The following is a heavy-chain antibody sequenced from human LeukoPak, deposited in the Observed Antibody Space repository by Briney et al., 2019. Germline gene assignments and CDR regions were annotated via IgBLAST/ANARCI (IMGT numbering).Heavy chain of an antibody. J-gene: IGHJ6*03. V-gene: IGHV1-2*02. CDR1: GGTFSSYA. CDR3: ARTLWSGPRGYYYYMDV. CDR2: INPNSGGT. D-gene: IGHD3-10*01. Sequence: EASVKVSCKASGGTFSSYAMSWVRQAPGQGLEWMGWINPNSGGTNYAQKFQGRVTMTRDTSISTAYMELSRLRSDDTAVYYCARTLWSGPRGYYYYMDVWGKGTTVTVSS.